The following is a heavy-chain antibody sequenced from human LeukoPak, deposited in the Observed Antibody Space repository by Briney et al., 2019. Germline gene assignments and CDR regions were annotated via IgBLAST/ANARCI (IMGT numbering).Heavy chain of an antibody. CDR2: FDPEKGET. CDR1: GYTLTELA. D-gene: IGHD2-21*01. J-gene: IGHJ4*02. Sequence: ASVKVSCKVSGYTLTELAMHWVRQAHGKGLEWIGGFDPEKGETIYTQQLQGRPTMTEDTSTDTAYMELSSLTSEDTAVYYCATPLGPLGLIPYYFDYWGQGTLVTVSS. CDR3: ATPLGPLGLIPYYFDY. V-gene: IGHV1-24*01.